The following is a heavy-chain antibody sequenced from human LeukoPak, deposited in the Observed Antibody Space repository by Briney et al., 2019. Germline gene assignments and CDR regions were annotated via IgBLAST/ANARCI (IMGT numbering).Heavy chain of an antibody. CDR1: AFTFSSYW. D-gene: IGHD6-13*01. Sequence: GGSLRLSCATSAFTFSSYWMHWVRQAPGKGLVWVPRINSDGSSRSYADYVKGRFTIPRDDAKNTLYLQMSSLSVDDTAIYYCTRGSPGYSSSWLDFWGQGILVTVSS. V-gene: IGHV3-74*01. CDR2: INSDGSSR. J-gene: IGHJ4*02. CDR3: TRGSPGYSSSWLDF.